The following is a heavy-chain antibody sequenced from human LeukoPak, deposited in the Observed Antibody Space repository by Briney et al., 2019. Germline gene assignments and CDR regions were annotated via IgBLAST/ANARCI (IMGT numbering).Heavy chain of an antibody. V-gene: IGHV3-64D*09. CDR2: ISSNGGST. Sequence: PGGSLRLSCSASGFTFSSYAMHWVRQAPGKGLEYVSAISSNGGSTYYADSVKGRFTISRDNSKNTPYLQMSSLRAEDTAVYYCVKPQPGGGFDYWGQGTLVTVSS. CDR1: GFTFSSYA. CDR3: VKPQPGGGFDY. J-gene: IGHJ4*02. D-gene: IGHD1-14*01.